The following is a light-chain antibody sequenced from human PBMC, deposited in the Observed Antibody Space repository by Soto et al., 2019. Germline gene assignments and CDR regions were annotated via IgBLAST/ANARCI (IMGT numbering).Light chain of an antibody. Sequence: DIQITHSPSSLSASVSYSVTSMCPASQSISSYLHWYQQKPGKAPKLLIYAASNLQSGVPSRFSASGSGTDFTLTLNSLQPEDFATYYCQQGYSTPWTFGQGTKVDIK. CDR1: QSISSY. CDR3: QQGYSTPWT. CDR2: AAS. V-gene: IGKV1-39*01. J-gene: IGKJ1*01.